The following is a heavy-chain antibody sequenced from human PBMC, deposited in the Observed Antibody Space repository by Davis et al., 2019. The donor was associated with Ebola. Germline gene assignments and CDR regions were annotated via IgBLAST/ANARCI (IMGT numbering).Heavy chain of an antibody. D-gene: IGHD5-24*01. CDR2: INHSGST. CDR1: GGSFSGYY. CDR3: ARDTGWLQSRYFDY. J-gene: IGHJ4*02. V-gene: IGHV4-34*01. Sequence: SETLSLTCAVYGGSFSGYYWSWIRQPPGKGLEWIGEINHSGSTNYNPSLKSRVTISVDKSKNQFSLKLSSVTAADTAVYYCARDTGWLQSRYFDYWGQGTLVTVSS.